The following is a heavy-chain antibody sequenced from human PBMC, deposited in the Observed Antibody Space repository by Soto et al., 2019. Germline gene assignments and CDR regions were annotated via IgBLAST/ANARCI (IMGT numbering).Heavy chain of an antibody. CDR3: ARAGGYDFWSLFDP. CDR1: GFSFSNYW. V-gene: IGHV3-7*01. Sequence: HPGGSLRLSCVASGFSFSNYWMTWVRQAPGKGPEWVANIKQDGSEKNYLDSVKGRFSISRDNAKNSVFLQMNSLRADDTAVYHCARAGGYDFWSLFDPWGQGTLVTVSS. CDR2: IKQDGSEK. D-gene: IGHD3-3*01. J-gene: IGHJ5*02.